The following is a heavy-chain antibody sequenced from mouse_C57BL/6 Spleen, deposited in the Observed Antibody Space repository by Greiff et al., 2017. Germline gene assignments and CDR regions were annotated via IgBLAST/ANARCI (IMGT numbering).Heavy chain of an antibody. CDR1: GFTFSDYG. J-gene: IGHJ3*01. V-gene: IGHV5-17*01. D-gene: IGHD1-1*01. Sequence: EVKVVESGGGLVKPGGSLKLSCAASGFTFSDYGMHWVRQAPEKGLEWVAYISSGSSTIYYADTVKGRFTISRDNAKNTLFLQMTSLRSEDTAMYYCARDYYCSSSCWGQGTLVTVSA. CDR3: ARDYYCSSSC. CDR2: ISSGSSTI.